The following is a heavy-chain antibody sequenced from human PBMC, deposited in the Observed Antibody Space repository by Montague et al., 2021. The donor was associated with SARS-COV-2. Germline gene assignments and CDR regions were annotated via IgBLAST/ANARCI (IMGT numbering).Heavy chain of an antibody. J-gene: IGHJ4*02. Sequence: SLRLSCAASGFTFSSYAMHWVRQAPGKGLEWVAVISYDGSNKYYADSAKGRFNISRDNSKNTLYLQMNSLRAEDTAVYYCARDSPLSGYSNYYFDYWGQGTLVTVSS. D-gene: IGHD4-11*01. CDR2: ISYDGSNK. V-gene: IGHV3-30-3*01. CDR1: GFTFSSYA. CDR3: ARDSPLSGYSNYYFDY.